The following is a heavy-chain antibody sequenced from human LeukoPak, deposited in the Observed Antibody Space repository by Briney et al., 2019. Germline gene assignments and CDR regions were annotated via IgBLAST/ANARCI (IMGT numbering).Heavy chain of an antibody. Sequence: SVKVSSKASGGTFSSYAISWVRQAPGQGLEWMGGIIPIFGTANYAQKFQGRVTITADKSTSTAYMELSSLRSEDTAVYYCARDRYAGTTHFDAFDIWGQGTMVTVSS. CDR2: IIPIFGTA. V-gene: IGHV1-69*06. CDR3: ARDRYAGTTHFDAFDI. D-gene: IGHD1-1*01. J-gene: IGHJ3*02. CDR1: GGTFSSYA.